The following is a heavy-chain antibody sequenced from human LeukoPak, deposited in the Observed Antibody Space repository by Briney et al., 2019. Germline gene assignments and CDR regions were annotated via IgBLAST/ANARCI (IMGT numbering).Heavy chain of an antibody. D-gene: IGHD6-19*01. J-gene: IGHJ4*02. Sequence: HPGGSLRLSCAASGFTFSNYAMNWVRQAPGKGLEWVAVISYDGSNKYYADSVKGRFTISRDNSKNTLYLQMNSLRTEDTAVYSCARHRWHNSGWGGSFDYWGQGTPVTVSS. CDR2: ISYDGSNK. V-gene: IGHV3-30*04. CDR1: GFTFSNYA. CDR3: ARHRWHNSGWGGSFDY.